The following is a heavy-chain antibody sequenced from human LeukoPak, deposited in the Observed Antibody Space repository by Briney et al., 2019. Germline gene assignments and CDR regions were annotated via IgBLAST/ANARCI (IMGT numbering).Heavy chain of an antibody. J-gene: IGHJ4*02. D-gene: IGHD1-26*01. CDR2: IKEDGGEK. CDR3: ARDKVGTGPTQLDY. CDR1: GFTFSSYW. Sequence: GGSLRLSCAASGFTFSSYWMSWVRQAPGKGLEWVANIKEDGGEKYSVDSVKGRFTISRDNAKNSLYLEMKSLRAEDTALYYCARDKVGTGPTQLDYWGQGALVTVSS. V-gene: IGHV3-7*01.